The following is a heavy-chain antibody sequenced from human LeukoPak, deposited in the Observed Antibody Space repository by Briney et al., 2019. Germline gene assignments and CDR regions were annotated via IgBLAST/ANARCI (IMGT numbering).Heavy chain of an antibody. Sequence: PSETLSLTCTVSGGSISGYYWSWIRQPPGKGLEWIGYIYYSGSTNYIPSLKSRVTISVDTSKNQFSLKLSSVTAADTAVYYCARSPGYHPDYWGQGTLVTVSS. CDR3: ARSPGYHPDY. D-gene: IGHD2-2*01. J-gene: IGHJ4*02. CDR1: GGSISGYY. V-gene: IGHV4-59*08. CDR2: IYYSGST.